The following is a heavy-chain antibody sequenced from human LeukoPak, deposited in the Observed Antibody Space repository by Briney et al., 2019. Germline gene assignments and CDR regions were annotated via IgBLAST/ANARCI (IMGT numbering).Heavy chain of an antibody. J-gene: IGHJ4*02. D-gene: IGHD2-2*01. CDR3: AKGAGYCSSTSCYYFDY. CDR2: ISWNSGSI. CDR1: GFTFDDYA. Sequence: TGRSLRLSCAASGFTFDDYAMHWVRQAPGKGLDWVSGISWNSGSIGYADSVKGRFTISRDNAKNSLYLQMNSLRAEDTALYYCAKGAGYCSSTSCYYFDYWGQGTLVTVSS. V-gene: IGHV3-9*01.